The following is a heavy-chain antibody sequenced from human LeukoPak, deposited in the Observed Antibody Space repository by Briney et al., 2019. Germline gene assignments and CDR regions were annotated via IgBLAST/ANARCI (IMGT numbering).Heavy chain of an antibody. CDR1: GFTFSSYG. D-gene: IGHD3-22*01. J-gene: IGHJ4*02. V-gene: IGHV3-33*06. Sequence: GGSLRLSCAASGFTFSSYGMHWVRQAPGKGLEWVALIWYDGSNKYYADSVKGRFTVSRDNSKNTLYLQMNSLRAEDTAVYYCAKSSGYYPEYWGQGTLVTVSS. CDR3: AKSSGYYPEY. CDR2: IWYDGSNK.